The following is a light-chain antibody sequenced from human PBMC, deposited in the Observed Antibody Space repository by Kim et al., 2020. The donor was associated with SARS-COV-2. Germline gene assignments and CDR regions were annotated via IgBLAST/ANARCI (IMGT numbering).Light chain of an antibody. CDR1: SGSIASTY. CDR3: QSSDSSSHVV. Sequence: NFMLTQPHSVSESPGKTVTISCTRSSGSIASTYVQWYQQRPGSAPIIVIYEDDERPSGVPYRFSGSIDSSSNSASLTISGLKTEDEADYYCQSSDSSSHVVFGGGTKLTVL. CDR2: EDD. V-gene: IGLV6-57*04. J-gene: IGLJ2*01.